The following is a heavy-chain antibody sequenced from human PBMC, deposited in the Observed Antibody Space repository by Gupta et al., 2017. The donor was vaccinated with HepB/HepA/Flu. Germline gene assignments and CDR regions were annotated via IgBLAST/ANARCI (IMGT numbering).Heavy chain of an antibody. CDR1: GGSITTTNYY. V-gene: IGHV4-39*01. D-gene: IGHD5-24*01. CDR3: ASNRSNWYFDY. Sequence: QLQLQESGPGLVKPSETLPLTCSVSGGSITTTNYYWGWIRQPPGKELEWIGSVYYSGSTHYNPSLKSRVTISVDTSKNQFSLELSSVTAADTAVYYCASNRSNWYFDYWGQGTLVTVSS. J-gene: IGHJ4*02. CDR2: VYYSGST.